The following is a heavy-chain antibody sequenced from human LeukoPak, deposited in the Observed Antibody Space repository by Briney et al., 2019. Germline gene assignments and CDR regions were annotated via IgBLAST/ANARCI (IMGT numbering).Heavy chain of an antibody. V-gene: IGHV1-46*01. CDR3: ARVDAEGSGVKYFDY. CDR2: INPSGGST. D-gene: IGHD3-10*01. Sequence: ASVKVPCKASGYTFTNYYMHWVRQAPGQGLEWMGIINPSGGSTSYAQKFQGRVTMTRDTSTSTVYMELSSLRSEDTAVYFCARVDAEGSGVKYFDYWGQGTLVTVSS. CDR1: GYTFTNYY. J-gene: IGHJ4*02.